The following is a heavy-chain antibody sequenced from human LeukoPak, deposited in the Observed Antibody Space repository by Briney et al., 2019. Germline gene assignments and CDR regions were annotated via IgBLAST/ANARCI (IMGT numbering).Heavy chain of an antibody. CDR3: ARDPYSGSYGDSYYYYMDV. CDR2: INHSGST. CDR1: GGSFSGYY. J-gene: IGHJ6*03. D-gene: IGHD1-26*01. V-gene: IGHV4-34*01. Sequence: SETLSLTCAVYGGSFSGYYWSWIRQPPGKGLEWIGEINHSGSTNYNPSLKSRVTISVDTSKNQFSLKLSSVTAADTAIYYCARDPYSGSYGDSYYYYMDVWGKGTTVTISS.